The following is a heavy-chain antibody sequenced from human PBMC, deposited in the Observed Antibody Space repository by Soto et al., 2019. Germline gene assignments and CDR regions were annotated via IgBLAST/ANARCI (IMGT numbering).Heavy chain of an antibody. J-gene: IGHJ4*02. CDR2: ISTSGSTV. D-gene: IGHD2-2*01. Sequence: GGSLRLSCAASRFTFSTYEMNWVRQAPGKGLEWVSYISTSGSTVYYADSVKGRFAISRDNTRNSLYLQMNSLRDEDTALYYCVRYCSTTLCNGVATRTFDYWGQGTLVTVSS. V-gene: IGHV3-48*03. CDR1: RFTFSTYE. CDR3: VRYCSTTLCNGVATRTFDY.